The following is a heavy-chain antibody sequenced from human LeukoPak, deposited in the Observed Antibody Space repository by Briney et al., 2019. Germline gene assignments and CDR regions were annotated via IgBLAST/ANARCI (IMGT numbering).Heavy chain of an antibody. CDR3: ARGGGSSGWFPLGFDP. V-gene: IGHV3-21*01. CDR1: GFTFSSYS. CDR2: ISSSSSYI. Sequence: PGGSLRLSCAASGFTFSSYSMNWVRQAPGKGLEWVSSISSSSSYIYYADSVKGRFTISRDNAKNSLFLRMNSLRAEDTAVYYCARGGGSSGWFPLGFDPWGQGTLVTVSS. D-gene: IGHD6-19*01. J-gene: IGHJ5*02.